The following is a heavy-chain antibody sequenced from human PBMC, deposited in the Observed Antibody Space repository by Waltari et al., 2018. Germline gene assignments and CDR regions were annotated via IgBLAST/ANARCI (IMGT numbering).Heavy chain of an antibody. J-gene: IGHJ4*02. CDR2: IRPQAYIDPT. CDR1: GFAFRAIG. V-gene: IGHV3-49*03. Sequence: EVDLVQSGGGLVQPGRSLTLSGRGSGFAFRAIGISCFRQAPGKGLEWVGFIRPQAYIDPTKYAAPVRGRFHISRDDSESIAYLQMNSLKKEDTAVYYCAKSLDATTMTASDYWGQGTLVTVSS. CDR3: AKSLDATTMTASDY.